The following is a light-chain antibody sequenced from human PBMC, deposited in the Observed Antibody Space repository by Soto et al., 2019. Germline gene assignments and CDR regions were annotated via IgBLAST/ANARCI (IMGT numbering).Light chain of an antibody. Sequence: DIQMTHSPSSLSASVGDRVTITCQASQDINNFLSWYQQKPGKSPKLLIYDASNLETGVPSRFSGSGSGTTFIFTISSLQAEDIATYYCQQYDYFPRTFGGGTKVDIK. V-gene: IGKV1-33*01. CDR1: QDINNF. J-gene: IGKJ4*01. CDR2: DAS. CDR3: QQYDYFPRT.